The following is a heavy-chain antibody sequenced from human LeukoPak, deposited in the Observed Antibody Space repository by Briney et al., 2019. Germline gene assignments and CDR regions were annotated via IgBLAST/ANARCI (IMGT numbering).Heavy chain of an antibody. V-gene: IGHV4-59*08. Sequence: PGTLSLTCTVSGDSLSSYYWSWIRQPPGKGLEWIGYIYYSGSTNYNPSLKSRVTISVDTSKNQFSLKLSSVTAADTAVYYCARSIVVVITTSLSHWFDPWGQGTLVTVSS. CDR2: IYYSGST. J-gene: IGHJ5*02. CDR3: ARSIVVVITTSLSHWFDP. CDR1: GDSLSSYY. D-gene: IGHD3-22*01.